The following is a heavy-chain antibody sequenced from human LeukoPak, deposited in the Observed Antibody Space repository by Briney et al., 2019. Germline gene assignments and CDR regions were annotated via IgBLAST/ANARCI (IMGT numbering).Heavy chain of an antibody. CDR2: INHSGST. V-gene: IGHV4-34*01. CDR3: ARRGGYCSSTSCYARYYYYYYMDV. CDR1: GGSFSGYY. Sequence: PSETLSLTCAVYGGSFSGYYWSWIRQPPGKGLEWIGEINHSGSTNYNPSLKSRVTISVDTSKNQFSLKLSSVTAADTAVYYCARRGGYCSSTSCYARYYYYYYMDVWGKGTTVTVPS. J-gene: IGHJ6*03. D-gene: IGHD2-2*01.